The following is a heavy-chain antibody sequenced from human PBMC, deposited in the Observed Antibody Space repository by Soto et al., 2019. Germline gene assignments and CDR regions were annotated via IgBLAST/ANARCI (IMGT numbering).Heavy chain of an antibody. CDR1: GYTLTELS. V-gene: IGHV1-24*01. CDR2: FDPEDGET. Sequence: ASVKVSCKVSGYTLTELSMHWVRQAPGKGLEWMGGFDPEDGETIYAQKLQGRVTMTKDTSTSTAYMELRSLRSDDTAVYYCARSCSYDFWSGYYTDLFEHNYMDVWGKGTTVTVSS. CDR3: ARSCSYDFWSGYYTDLFEHNYMDV. J-gene: IGHJ6*03. D-gene: IGHD3-3*01.